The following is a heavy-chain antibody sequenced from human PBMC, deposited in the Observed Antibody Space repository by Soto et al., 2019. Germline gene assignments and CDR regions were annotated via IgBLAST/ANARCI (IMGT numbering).Heavy chain of an antibody. Sequence: GESLKISCKGSGYIFTNYWIGWARQMPGKGLEWMGMIYPGDSDTRYSPAFQGQVTISVDKSISTAYLQWSSLKASDTAMYYCARREVIVGGSYYYYYGMDVWGQGTTVTVSS. J-gene: IGHJ6*02. CDR1: GYIFTNYW. CDR2: IYPGDSDT. D-gene: IGHD1-26*01. CDR3: ARREVIVGGSYYYYYGMDV. V-gene: IGHV5-51*01.